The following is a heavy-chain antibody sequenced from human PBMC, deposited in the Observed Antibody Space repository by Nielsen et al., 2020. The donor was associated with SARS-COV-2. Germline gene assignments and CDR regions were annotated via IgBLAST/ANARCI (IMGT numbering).Heavy chain of an antibody. V-gene: IGHV3-7*01. CDR3: ARDQEGYDFWSGYYPHYFDS. CDR1: GFSFSNYW. J-gene: IGHJ4*02. Sequence: GESLKISCAASGFSFSNYWMSWVRQAPGKGLEWVANIIQDGSEKYYVDSVKGRFTISRDNAKNSLYLQMNSLKAEDTAVYYCARDQEGYDFWSGYYPHYFDSWGQGTLVTVSS. CDR2: IIQDGSEK. D-gene: IGHD3-3*01.